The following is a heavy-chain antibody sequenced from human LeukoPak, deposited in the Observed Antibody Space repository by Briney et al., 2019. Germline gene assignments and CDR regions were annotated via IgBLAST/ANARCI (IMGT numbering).Heavy chain of an antibody. D-gene: IGHD6-13*01. CDR3: ARVLSGSSSS. J-gene: IGHJ4*02. Sequence: GGSLRLSCAASGFTFSSYGMSWVRQAPGKGLEWVAFIRNVGNDKYYADSVKGRFTISRDNSKNTLYLQMNSLRAEDTAVYYCARVLSGSSSSWGQGTLVTVSS. CDR1: GFTFSSYG. V-gene: IGHV3-30*02. CDR2: IRNVGNDK.